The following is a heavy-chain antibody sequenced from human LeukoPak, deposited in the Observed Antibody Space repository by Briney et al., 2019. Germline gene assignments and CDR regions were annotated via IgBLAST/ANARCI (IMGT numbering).Heavy chain of an antibody. Sequence: SETLSLTCTVSGGSISSSSYYWGWIRQPPGKGLEWIGSIYYSGSTYYNPSLKSRVTISVDTSKNQFSLKLSSVTAADTAVYYCARSYDFWSGDSQFDYWGQGTLVTVPS. J-gene: IGHJ4*02. V-gene: IGHV4-39*07. CDR1: GGSISSSSYY. CDR3: ARSYDFWSGDSQFDY. D-gene: IGHD3-3*01. CDR2: IYYSGST.